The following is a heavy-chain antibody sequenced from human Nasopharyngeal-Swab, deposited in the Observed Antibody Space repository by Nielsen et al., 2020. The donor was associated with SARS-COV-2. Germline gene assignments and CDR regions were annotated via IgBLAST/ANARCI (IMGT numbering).Heavy chain of an antibody. V-gene: IGHV4-59*12. D-gene: IGHD3-22*01. CDR1: GGSISSYY. J-gene: IGHJ4*02. CDR3: AREDDSSGYYKPFDY. Sequence: SETLSLTCTVSGGSISSYYWSWIRQPPGKGLEWIGYIYYSGSTNYNPSLKSRVTISVDTSKNQFSLKLSSVTAADTAVYYCAREDDSSGYYKPFDYWGQGTLVTVSS. CDR2: IYYSGST.